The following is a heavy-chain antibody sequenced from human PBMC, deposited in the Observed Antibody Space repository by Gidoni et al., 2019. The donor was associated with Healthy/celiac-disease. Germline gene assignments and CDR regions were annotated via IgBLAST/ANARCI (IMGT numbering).Heavy chain of an antibody. V-gene: IGHV3-21*01. CDR3: ARDRRGGYCSGGSCWTSRDYYYYGMDV. CDR2: ISSSSSYI. CDR1: RFHFSIYS. D-gene: IGHD2-15*01. J-gene: IGHJ6*02. Sequence: EVQLVESGGGLVKPGGSLRRCLSASRFHFSIYSSNWVRPAPGEGLGWFSSISSSSSYIYYADSVKGRLTISRDNAKNSLYLQMNSLRAEDTAVYYCARDRRGGYCSGGSCWTSRDYYYYGMDVWGQGTTVTVSS.